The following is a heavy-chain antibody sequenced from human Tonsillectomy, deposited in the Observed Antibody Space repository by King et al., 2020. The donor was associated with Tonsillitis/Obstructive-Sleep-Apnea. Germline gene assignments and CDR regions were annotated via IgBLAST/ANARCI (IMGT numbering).Heavy chain of an antibody. CDR2: ISGSGGST. V-gene: IGHV3-23*01. J-gene: IGHJ6*03. CDR3: AKDYSDYYYYYYMDV. Sequence: VQLLESGGGLVQPGGSLRLSCAGSGFTFSSSAMSWVRQAPGKGLDWVSAISGSGGSTYYADSVKGRFTISRDNSKNTLYLQMNSLRAGGTAVYYCAKDYSDYYYYYYMDVWGKGTTVTVSS. D-gene: IGHD4-17*01. CDR1: GFTFSSSA.